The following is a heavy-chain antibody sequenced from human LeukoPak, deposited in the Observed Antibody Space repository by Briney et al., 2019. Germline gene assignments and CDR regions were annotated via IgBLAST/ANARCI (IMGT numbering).Heavy chain of an antibody. CDR3: ARVNYYDILTGSLLYYYYGMDV. D-gene: IGHD3-9*01. J-gene: IGHJ6*02. CDR2: ISSSSSYI. V-gene: IGHV3-21*01. CDR1: GFTFSSYS. Sequence: GGSLRLSCAASGFTFSSYSMNWVRQAPGKGLEWVSSISSSSSYIYYADSVKGRFTISRDSAKNSLYLQMNSLRAEDTAVYYCARVNYYDILTGSLLYYYYGMDVWGQGTTVTVSS.